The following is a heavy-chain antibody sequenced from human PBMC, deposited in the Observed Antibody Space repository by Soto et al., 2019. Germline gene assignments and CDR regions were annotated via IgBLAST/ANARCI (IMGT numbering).Heavy chain of an antibody. V-gene: IGHV1-24*01. CDR2: FDPEDGET. D-gene: IGHD6-19*01. CDR3: ARGRGSSGYYYYYYGMDV. J-gene: IGHJ6*02. CDR1: GYTLTELS. Sequence: ASVKVSCKVSGYTLTELSMHWVRQAPGKGLEWMGGFDPEDGETIYAQKFQGRVTMTEDTSTDTAYMELSSLRSEDTAVYYCARGRGSSGYYYYYYGMDVWGQGTTVTVSS.